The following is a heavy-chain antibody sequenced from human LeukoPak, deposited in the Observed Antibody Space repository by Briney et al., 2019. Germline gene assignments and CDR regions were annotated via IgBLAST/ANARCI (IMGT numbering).Heavy chain of an antibody. CDR1: GFTVSSNY. CDR2: IYSGGST. Sequence: GGSLRLSCAASGFTVSSNYMSWVRQAPGKGLEWVSVIYSGGSTYYSDSVKGRFTISRDNSKNTLYLQLNNLRAEDTAVYYCARASIAAAGYYFDYWGQGTLVTVSS. D-gene: IGHD6-13*01. V-gene: IGHV3-53*01. CDR3: ARASIAAAGYYFDY. J-gene: IGHJ4*02.